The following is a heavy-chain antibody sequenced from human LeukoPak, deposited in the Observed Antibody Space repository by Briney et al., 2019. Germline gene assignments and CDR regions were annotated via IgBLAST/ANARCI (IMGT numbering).Heavy chain of an antibody. CDR2: ISYGENNK. Sequence: GGSLRLSCAASGFTFSSYAMHWVRQAPGKGLEWVTVISYGENNKYYADFVKGRFTISRDNSKNTLYLQMNSLRAEDTAVYYCARENFLLIGYYDSSGYYYDYWGQGTLVTVSS. J-gene: IGHJ4*02. V-gene: IGHV3-30*04. D-gene: IGHD3-22*01. CDR3: ARENFLLIGYYDSSGYYYDY. CDR1: GFTFSSYA.